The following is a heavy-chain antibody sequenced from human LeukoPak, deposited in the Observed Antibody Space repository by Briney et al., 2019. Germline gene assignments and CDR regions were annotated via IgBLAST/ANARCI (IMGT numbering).Heavy chain of an antibody. J-gene: IGHJ4*02. V-gene: IGHV1-69*01. CDR1: GGTFSSYA. Sequence: GSSVKVSCKASGGTFSSYATSWVRQAPGQGLEWMGGIIPIFGTANYAQKFQGRVTITADESTSTAYMELSSLRSEDTAVYYCARGVGIGYDFWSGYHYYFDYWGQGTLVTVSS. CDR2: IIPIFGTA. D-gene: IGHD3-3*01. CDR3: ARGVGIGYDFWSGYHYYFDY.